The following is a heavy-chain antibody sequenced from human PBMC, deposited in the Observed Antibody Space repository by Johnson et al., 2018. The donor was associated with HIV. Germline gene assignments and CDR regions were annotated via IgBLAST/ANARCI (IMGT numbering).Heavy chain of an antibody. CDR3: ARDSGAPGNDAFDI. CDR2: IGFDGTNK. CDR1: GFTFSSYG. D-gene: IGHD1-26*01. J-gene: IGHJ3*02. V-gene: IGHV3-30*03. Sequence: QEQLVESGGGLVQPGWSLRLSCAASGFTFSSYGIHWVRQAPGKGLEWVAVIGFDGTNKYYADSLKGRFTISRDNSKNTLYLQMNSLRPEDTALYFCARDSGAPGNDAFDIWGQGTMVTVSS.